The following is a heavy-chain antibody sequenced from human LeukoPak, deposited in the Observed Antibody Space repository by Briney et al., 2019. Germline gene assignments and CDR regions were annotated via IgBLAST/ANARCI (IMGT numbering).Heavy chain of an antibody. CDR2: IYYSGSGST. J-gene: IGHJ4*02. D-gene: IGHD6-13*01. V-gene: IGHV4-59*01. CDR1: GGSISSYY. CDR3: ARSDTWYNFDY. Sequence: SETLSLTCTVSGGSISSYYWSWIRQPPGKGLEWIGYIYYSGSGSTNYNPSLKSRVTISVDTSKNQFSLRLNSVTAADTAMYYYARSDTWYNFDYWGQGTLVTVSS.